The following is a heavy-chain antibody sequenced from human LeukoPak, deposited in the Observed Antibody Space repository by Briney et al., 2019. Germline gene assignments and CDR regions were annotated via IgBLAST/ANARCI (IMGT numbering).Heavy chain of an antibody. V-gene: IGHV3-15*07. CDR1: GFTFSNAW. Sequence: GGSLRLSCAASGFTFSNAWMNWVRQAPGKGLEWVGRIKSKTDGGTTDYAAPVKGRFTISRDDSKNTLYLQMNSLRVEDTAVYYCARYCGGDCYGMDVWGQGTTVTVSS. CDR3: ARYCGGDCYGMDV. J-gene: IGHJ6*02. CDR2: IKSKTDGGTT. D-gene: IGHD2-21*01.